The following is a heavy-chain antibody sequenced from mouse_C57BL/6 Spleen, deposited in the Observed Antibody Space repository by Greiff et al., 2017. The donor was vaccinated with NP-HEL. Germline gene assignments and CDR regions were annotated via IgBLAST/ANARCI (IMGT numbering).Heavy chain of an antibody. CDR2: INPSTGGT. Sequence: VQLQQSGPELVKPGASVKISCKASGYSFTGYYMNWVKQSPEKSLEWIGEINPSTGGTTYNQKFKAKATLTVDKSSSTAYMQLKSLTSEDSAVYYCARSSVGLDYWGQGTTLTVSS. CDR1: GYSFTGYY. D-gene: IGHD4-1*01. V-gene: IGHV1-42*01. CDR3: ARSSVGLDY. J-gene: IGHJ2*01.